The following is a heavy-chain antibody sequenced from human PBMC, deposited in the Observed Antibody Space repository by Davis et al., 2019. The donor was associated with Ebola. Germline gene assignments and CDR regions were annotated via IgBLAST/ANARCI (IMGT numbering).Heavy chain of an antibody. CDR3: AKDPGRSPQSPLDY. V-gene: IGHV3-11*01. Sequence: GESLKISCAASGFTFSDYYMSWIRQAPGKGLEWVSYISSSGSTIYYADSVKGRLTISRDNAKNSLYLQMNSLRAEDTAVYYCAKDPGRSPQSPLDYWGQGTLVTVSS. CDR2: ISSSGSTI. CDR1: GFTFSDYY. J-gene: IGHJ4*02.